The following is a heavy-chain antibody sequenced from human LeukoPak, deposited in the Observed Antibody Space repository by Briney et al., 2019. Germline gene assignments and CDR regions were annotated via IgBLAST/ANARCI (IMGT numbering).Heavy chain of an antibody. V-gene: IGHV3-30*18. J-gene: IGHJ4*02. CDR2: ISYDGSNK. CDR3: AKDKAVAGYYFDY. Sequence: QTGGSLRLSCAASGFIFSSYGMHWVRQAPGKGLEWVAVISYDGSNKYYADSVKGRFTISRDNSKNTLYLQMNSLRAEDTAVYYCAKDKAVAGYYFDYWGQGTLVTVSS. CDR1: GFIFSSYG. D-gene: IGHD6-19*01.